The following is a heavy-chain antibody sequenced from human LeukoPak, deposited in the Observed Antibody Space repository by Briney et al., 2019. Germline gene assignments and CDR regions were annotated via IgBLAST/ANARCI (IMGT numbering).Heavy chain of an antibody. Sequence: GESLKISCKGSGYNFASYRIAWVRQMPGKGLEWMGIIYPGDSDTRYSPSFQGQVTVSADKSLSTAYLQWSSLKASDTAIYYCARSAGSNWFGPWGQGTLVTVSS. CDR1: GYNFASYR. J-gene: IGHJ5*02. CDR3: ARSAGSNWFGP. CDR2: IYPGDSDT. V-gene: IGHV5-51*01.